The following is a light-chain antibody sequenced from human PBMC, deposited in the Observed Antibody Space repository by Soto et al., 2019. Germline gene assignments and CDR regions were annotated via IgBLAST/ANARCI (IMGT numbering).Light chain of an antibody. CDR2: EVS. CDR3: SSYTTIRVV. CDR1: SSDVGGYNY. V-gene: IGLV2-14*01. Sequence: QSALTQPASVSGSPGQSITISCTRTSSDVGGYNYVSWYQQHPGKAPKLMIYEVSNRPSGVSNRFSGSKSGNTASLTISGLQAEDEADYYCSSYTTIRVVFGGGTKLTVL. J-gene: IGLJ2*01.